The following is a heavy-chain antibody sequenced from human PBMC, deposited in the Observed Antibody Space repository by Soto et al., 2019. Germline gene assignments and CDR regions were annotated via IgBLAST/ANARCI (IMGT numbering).Heavy chain of an antibody. Sequence: PSETLSLTCTVSGGSISSSSHYWGWIRQPPGKGLEWIGSIYYSGSTYYNPSLKSRVTISVDTSKNQFSLKLSSVTAADTAVYYCARHPQPHLYDFWSGYYMDVWGKGTTVTVSS. J-gene: IGHJ6*03. V-gene: IGHV4-39*01. CDR3: ARHPQPHLYDFWSGYYMDV. CDR2: IYYSGST. CDR1: GGSISSSSHY. D-gene: IGHD3-3*01.